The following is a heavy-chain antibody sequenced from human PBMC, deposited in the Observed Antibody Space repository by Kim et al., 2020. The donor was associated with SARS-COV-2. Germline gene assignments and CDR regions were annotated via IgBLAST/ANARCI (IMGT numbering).Heavy chain of an antibody. D-gene: IGHD3-10*01. J-gene: IGHJ4*02. CDR3: ARVISSGRYYSAGSDD. CDR1: GGSISSGDYY. V-gene: IGHV4-30-4*01. CDR2: IYYSGST. Sequence: SETLSLTCTVSGGSISSGDYYWSWIRQPPGKGLEWIGYIYYSGSTYYNPSLRSRVTISVDTSKNQFSLKLSSVTAADTAVYYCARVISSGRYYSAGSDDWGQGTLVTVSS.